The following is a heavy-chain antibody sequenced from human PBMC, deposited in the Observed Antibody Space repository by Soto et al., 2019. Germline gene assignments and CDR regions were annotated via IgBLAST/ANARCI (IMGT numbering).Heavy chain of an antibody. J-gene: IGHJ6*04. Sequence: GGSLRLSCAASGFTFSSYDMHWVRQATGKGLEWVSAICTAGDTYYPGSVKGRFTISRENAKNSLYLQMNSLRAGDTAVYYCARARAGSLEGDVWGKGTTVTVSS. CDR3: ARARAGSLEGDV. D-gene: IGHD1-1*01. CDR2: ICTAGDT. V-gene: IGHV3-13*01. CDR1: GFTFSSYD.